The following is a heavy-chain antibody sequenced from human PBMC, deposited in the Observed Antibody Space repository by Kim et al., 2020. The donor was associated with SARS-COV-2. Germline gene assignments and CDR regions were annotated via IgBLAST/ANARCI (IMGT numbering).Heavy chain of an antibody. J-gene: IGHJ4*01. CDR2: LSYDASVK. Sequence: GGSLRLSCAASGFTFSSYTMSWVRQVPDKGLEWVASLSYDASVKFYRDSMKGRLTVSRDNSRGMLYLQMDSLRQEDTAIYYCTREGGTNGWYGGDDYWG. CDR1: GFTFSSYT. V-gene: IGHV3-30*04. CDR3: TREGGTNGWYGGDDY. D-gene: IGHD6-19*01.